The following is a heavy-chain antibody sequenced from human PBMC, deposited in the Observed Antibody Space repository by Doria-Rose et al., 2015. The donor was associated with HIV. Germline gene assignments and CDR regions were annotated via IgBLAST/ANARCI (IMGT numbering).Heavy chain of an antibody. CDR2: ISWNSDTI. D-gene: IGHD2-21*02. V-gene: IGHV3-9*01. CDR3: TKRRGVTDIDPFDI. J-gene: IGHJ3*02. Sequence: VQLVESGGGLLQPGRALRLSCAASGFRFDDYAMHWVRQTPGNGLEWVAGISWNSDTIDYADSVKGRFTISRDNAKNSLYLQMNSLRAEDTALYYCTKRRGVTDIDPFDIWGQGTMVIVSS. CDR1: GFRFDDYA.